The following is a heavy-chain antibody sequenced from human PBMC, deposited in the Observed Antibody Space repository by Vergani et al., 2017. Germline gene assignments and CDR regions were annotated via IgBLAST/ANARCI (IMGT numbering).Heavy chain of an antibody. D-gene: IGHD6-19*01. CDR2: IIPILGTA. Sequence: QVQLVQSGAEVKKPGASVKVSCKASGDTFSSYAISWVRQAPGQGLEWMGRIIPILGTANYAQKFQGRVTITADESTSTAYMELSSLRSEDTAVYYCAREAVDYYYYYYMDVWGKGTTVTVSS. V-gene: IGHV1-69*11. CDR3: AREAVDYYYYYYMDV. J-gene: IGHJ6*03. CDR1: GDTFSSYA.